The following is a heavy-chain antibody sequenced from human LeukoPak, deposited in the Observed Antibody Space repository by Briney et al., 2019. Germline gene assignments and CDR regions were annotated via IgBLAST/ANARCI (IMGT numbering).Heavy chain of an antibody. CDR2: VSGYNGNT. J-gene: IGHJ6*02. CDR1: GYTFTGYV. V-gene: IGHV1-18*01. CDR3: ARGYSYGSDYYYGMDV. D-gene: IGHD5-18*01. Sequence: GAGVKVSCKASGYTFTGYVISGVRPALGQGREWMGWVSGYNGNTTYAQKVQGRVTMTTDTSTSKAYMELRSLRSDDTAVYYCARGYSYGSDYYYGMDVWGQGTTVTVSS.